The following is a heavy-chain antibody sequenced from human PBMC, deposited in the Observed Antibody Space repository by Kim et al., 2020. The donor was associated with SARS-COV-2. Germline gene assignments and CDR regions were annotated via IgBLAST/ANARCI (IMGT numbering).Heavy chain of an antibody. D-gene: IGHD6-6*01. CDR2: ISPYNANT. V-gene: IGHV1-18*04. CDR3: ARDGSSNETDY. Sequence: ASVKVSCKASGYSFTDYGLSWVRQAPGQGLEWMGWISPYNANTNYAQKLQGRVTMTTDTSTSTAYMDLRSLRSDDTAVYYCARDGSSNETDYWGQGTLVT. CDR1: GYSFTDYG. J-gene: IGHJ4*02.